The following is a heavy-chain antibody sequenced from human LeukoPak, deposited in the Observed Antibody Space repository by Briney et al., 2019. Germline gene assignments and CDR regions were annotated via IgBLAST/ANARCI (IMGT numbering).Heavy chain of an antibody. CDR1: GGSFSGYY. Sequence: PSETLSPTCAVYGGSFSGYYWSWIRQPPGKGLEWIGEINHSGSTNYNPSLKSRVTISVDTSKNQFSLKLSSVTAADTAVYYCARLPGGPRYCSGGSCYSRLDWFDPWGQGTLVTVSS. V-gene: IGHV4-34*01. CDR2: INHSGST. CDR3: ARLPGGPRYCSGGSCYSRLDWFDP. J-gene: IGHJ5*02. D-gene: IGHD2-15*01.